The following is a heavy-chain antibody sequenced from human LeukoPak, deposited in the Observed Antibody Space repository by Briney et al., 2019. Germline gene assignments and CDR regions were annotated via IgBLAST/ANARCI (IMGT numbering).Heavy chain of an antibody. V-gene: IGHV4-59*01. CDR2: IYYSGST. CDR3: ARGDYYGSGSPAGYY. Sequence: SETLSLTCTVSGGSISSYYWSWIRQPPGKGLEWIGYIYYSGSTNYNPSLKSRVTISVDTSKNQFSLKLSSVTAADTAVYYCARGDYYGSGSPAGYYWGQGTLVTVSS. D-gene: IGHD3-10*01. CDR1: GGSISSYY. J-gene: IGHJ4*02.